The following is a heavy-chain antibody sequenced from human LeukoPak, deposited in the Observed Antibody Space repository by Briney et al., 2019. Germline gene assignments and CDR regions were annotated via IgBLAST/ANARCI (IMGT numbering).Heavy chain of an antibody. Sequence: QAGGSLRLSCAASGFTFSSYGMHWVRQAPGKGLEWVAVISYDGSNKYYADSVKGRFTISRDNSKNTLYLQMNSLRAEDTAVYYCAKEYYDSSGPIGYWGQGTLVTVSS. CDR2: ISYDGSNK. J-gene: IGHJ4*02. CDR1: GFTFSSYG. V-gene: IGHV3-30*18. D-gene: IGHD3-22*01. CDR3: AKEYYDSSGPIGY.